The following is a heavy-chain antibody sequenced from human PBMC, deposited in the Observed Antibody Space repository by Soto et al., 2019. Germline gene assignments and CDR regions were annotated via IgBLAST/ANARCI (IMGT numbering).Heavy chain of an antibody. D-gene: IGHD3-3*01. CDR2: ISSNGGST. J-gene: IGHJ6*03. CDR3: ARDMYYDFWSGYYTGYYMDV. CDR1: GFTFSSYA. V-gene: IGHV3-64*01. Sequence: GGSLRLSCAASGFTFSSYAMHWVRQAPGKGLEYVSAISSNGGSTYYANSVKGRFTISRDNSKNTLYLQMGSLRAEDMAVYYSARDMYYDFWSGYYTGYYMDVRGKGTTVTVSS.